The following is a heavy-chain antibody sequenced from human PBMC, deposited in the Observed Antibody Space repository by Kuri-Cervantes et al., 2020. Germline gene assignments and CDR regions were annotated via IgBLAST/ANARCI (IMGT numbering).Heavy chain of an antibody. D-gene: IGHD7-27*01. CDR2: INPIGSRV. V-gene: IGHV3-48*03. J-gene: IGHJ4*02. CDR3: ATLLGNLISYYPDY. Sequence: GGSLRLSCAASGFTFSSYAMSWVRQTPRKGLEWVSYINPIGSRVVYADSVKGRFTISRDNAKNSLYLQMNSLRAEDTAVYYCATLLGNLISYYPDYWGQGTLVTVSS. CDR1: GFTFSSYA.